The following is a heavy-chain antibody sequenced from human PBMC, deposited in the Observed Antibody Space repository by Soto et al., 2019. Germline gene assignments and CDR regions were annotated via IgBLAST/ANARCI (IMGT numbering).Heavy chain of an antibody. V-gene: IGHV4-31*03. D-gene: IGHD3-10*01. Sequence: SETLSLTCTVSGGSISRGGYYWSWIRQHPGKGLEWIGYIYYSGSSYYSPSLKSRVIISVDTSKNQFSLKLNSVTAADTAVYYCARAMVRGPFNWFDPWGLGTLVT. CDR3: ARAMVRGPFNWFDP. CDR1: GGSISRGGYY. J-gene: IGHJ5*02. CDR2: IYYSGSS.